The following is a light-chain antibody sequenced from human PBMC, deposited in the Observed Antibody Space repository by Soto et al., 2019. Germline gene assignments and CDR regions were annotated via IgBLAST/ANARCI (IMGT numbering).Light chain of an antibody. J-gene: IGLJ1*01. CDR1: SSDVGGYNY. Sequence: QSALTQPASVSGSPGQSITISCTGTSSDVGGYNYVSWYQQHPGKAPKLMIYEVSNRPSGVSNRFSGSKSGNTASLTISGLQAEDEADYYCSSYTSSSSGVFXPGTKATVL. CDR2: EVS. V-gene: IGLV2-14*01. CDR3: SSYTSSSSGV.